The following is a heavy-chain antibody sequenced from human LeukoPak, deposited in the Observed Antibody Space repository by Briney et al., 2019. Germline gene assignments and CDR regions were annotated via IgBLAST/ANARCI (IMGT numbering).Heavy chain of an antibody. D-gene: IGHD1-1*01. CDR3: ARSLTTLTYEGY. CDR1: GFTFSSYA. V-gene: IGHV3-21*01. Sequence: GGSLRLSCAASGFTFSSYAMSWVRQAPGKGLEWVSSINSGSTYTYYTESVKGRFTVSRDNAKNSLFLQMNSLRAEDTAIYCARSLTTLTYEGYWGQGTLVTVSS. CDR2: INSGSTYT. J-gene: IGHJ4*02.